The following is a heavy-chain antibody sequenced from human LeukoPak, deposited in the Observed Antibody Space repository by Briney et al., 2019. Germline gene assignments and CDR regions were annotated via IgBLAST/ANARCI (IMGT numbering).Heavy chain of an antibody. D-gene: IGHD3-10*02. CDR1: GGSISSSSYY. Sequence: PSETLSLTCTVSGGSISSSSYYWGWIRQPPGKGLEWIGSINYSGSTYYNPSLKSRVTISVDTSKNQFSLKLSSVTAADTAVYYCAREMFRGHNWFDPWGQGTLVTVSS. CDR2: INYSGST. V-gene: IGHV4-39*02. J-gene: IGHJ5*02. CDR3: AREMFRGHNWFDP.